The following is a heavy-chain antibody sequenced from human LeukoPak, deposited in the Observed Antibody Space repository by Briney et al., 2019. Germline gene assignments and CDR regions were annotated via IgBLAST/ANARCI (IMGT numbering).Heavy chain of an antibody. CDR2: INAGDGST. J-gene: IGHJ4*02. Sequence: ASVTVSCKASGYTFSAFSIHWVRQPPGQRLEWMGWINAGDGSTKYSQTFQGGVTITMDTSATTAYMELSSLKSEDTAVFYCARVYTYAGAYSHSHYFDHWGQGTLVTVSS. V-gene: IGHV1-3*01. D-gene: IGHD4-17*01. CDR3: ARVYTYAGAYSHSHYFDH. CDR1: GYTFSAFS.